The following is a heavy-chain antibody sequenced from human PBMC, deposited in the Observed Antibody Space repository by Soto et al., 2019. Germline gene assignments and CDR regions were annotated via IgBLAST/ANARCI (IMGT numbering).Heavy chain of an antibody. V-gene: IGHV3-11*01. CDR1: GFTFSDYY. Sequence: RLSCAASGFTFSDYYMSWIRQAPGKGLEWVSYISSSGSTIYYADAVKGRFTISRDNAKNSLYLQMNSLRAEDTAVYYCARAPNGWYTYYYYYGMDVWGQGTTVTVSS. J-gene: IGHJ6*02. D-gene: IGHD2-15*01. CDR2: ISSSGSTI. CDR3: ARAPNGWYTYYYYYGMDV.